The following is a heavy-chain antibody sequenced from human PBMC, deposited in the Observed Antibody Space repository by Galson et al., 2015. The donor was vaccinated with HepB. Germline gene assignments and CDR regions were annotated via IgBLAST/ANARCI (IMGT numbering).Heavy chain of an antibody. Sequence: SVKVSCKVSGVTFSNFAIDWVRQAPGEGPEWMGGIIPMFGVANYAPKFQGRLTMTADGSTSTAYMELSSLSSEDTALYYCARPKMQYEGYYCFDFWGQGTLVTVSS. CDR2: IIPMFGVA. CDR1: GVTFSNFA. CDR3: ARPKMQYEGYYCFDF. D-gene: IGHD3-22*01. J-gene: IGHJ4*02. V-gene: IGHV1-69*13.